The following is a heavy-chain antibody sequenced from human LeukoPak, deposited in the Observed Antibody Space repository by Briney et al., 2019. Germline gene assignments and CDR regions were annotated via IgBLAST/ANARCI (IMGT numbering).Heavy chain of an antibody. Sequence: PGGSLRLSCAASGFTFSSYAMSWVRQAPGKGLEWVSAISGSGGSTYYADSVKGRFTIPRDNSKNTLYLQMNSLRAEDTAVYYCAREGGSGWYGGPFDYWGQGTLVTVSS. V-gene: IGHV3-23*01. CDR2: ISGSGGST. CDR3: AREGGSGWYGGPFDY. J-gene: IGHJ4*02. D-gene: IGHD6-19*01. CDR1: GFTFSSYA.